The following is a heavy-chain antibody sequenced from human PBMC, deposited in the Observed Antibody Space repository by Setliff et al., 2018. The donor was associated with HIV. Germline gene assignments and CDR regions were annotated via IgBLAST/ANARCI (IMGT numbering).Heavy chain of an antibody. J-gene: IGHJ4*02. D-gene: IGHD3-10*01. CDR1: GFTFSSYW. Sequence: GGSLRLSCAASGFTFSSYWMHWVRQAPGKGLVWVSRINSDGSSTSYADSVKGRFTISRDNAKNTLYLQMNSLRAEDTAVYYCAKKTAAYTSGSWLHYWGQGTLVTSPQ. CDR2: INSDGSST. CDR3: AKKTAAYTSGSWLHY. V-gene: IGHV3-74*01.